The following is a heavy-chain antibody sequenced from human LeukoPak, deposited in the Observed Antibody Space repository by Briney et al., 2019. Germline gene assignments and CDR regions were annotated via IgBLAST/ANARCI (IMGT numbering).Heavy chain of an antibody. CDR1: GFTFSSYA. CDR3: ARDHSASYDAFDI. D-gene: IGHD2-15*01. CDR2: ISYDGSNK. J-gene: IGHJ3*02. Sequence: HPGGSLRLSCAASGFTFSSYAMHWVRQAPGKGLEWVAVISYDGSNKYYADSVKGRFTISGDNSKNTLYLQMNSLRAEDTAVYYCARDHSASYDAFDIWGQGTMVAVSS. V-gene: IGHV3-30-3*01.